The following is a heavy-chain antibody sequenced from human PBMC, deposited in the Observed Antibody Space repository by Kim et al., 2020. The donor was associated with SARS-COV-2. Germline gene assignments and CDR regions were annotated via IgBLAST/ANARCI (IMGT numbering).Heavy chain of an antibody. J-gene: IGHJ6*02. D-gene: IGHD6-13*01. V-gene: IGHV3-66*01. Sequence: ADFVKGRFTISRDNSKNTLYLQMNSLRAEDTAVYYCARGSSSSNYYYGLDVWGQGTTVTVSS. CDR3: ARGSSSSNYYYGLDV.